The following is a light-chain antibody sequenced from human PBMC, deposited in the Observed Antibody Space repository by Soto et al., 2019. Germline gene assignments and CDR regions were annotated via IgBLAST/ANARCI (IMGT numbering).Light chain of an antibody. CDR3: QQYYSPPYT. CDR2: WAS. CDR1: QSVLYSSNNKND. J-gene: IGKJ2*01. V-gene: IGKV4-1*01. Sequence: IVMTQSPDSLAVSLGARATINCTSSQSVLYSSNNKNDLGWYQQKPGQPPKLLIYWASTRESGVPDRFSGSGSGTDFTITINSLQAEDVAVYYCQQYYSPPYTFGQGTKLEIK.